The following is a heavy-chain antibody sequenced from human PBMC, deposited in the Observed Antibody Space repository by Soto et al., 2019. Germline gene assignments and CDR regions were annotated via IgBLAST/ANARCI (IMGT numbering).Heavy chain of an antibody. CDR1: GYSFTSYW. CDR3: ASPRDSSGYYDAFDI. Sequence: GESLKTSCKGSGYSFTSYWIGWVRQMPGKGLEWMGIIYPGDSDTRYSPSFQGQVTISADKSISTAYLQWSSLKASDTAMYYCASPRDSSGYYDAFDIWGQGTMVTVSS. V-gene: IGHV5-51*01. D-gene: IGHD3-22*01. J-gene: IGHJ3*02. CDR2: IYPGDSDT.